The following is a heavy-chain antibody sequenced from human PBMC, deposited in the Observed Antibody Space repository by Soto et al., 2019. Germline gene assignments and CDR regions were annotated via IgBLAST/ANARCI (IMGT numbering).Heavy chain of an antibody. CDR3: ARDLSLWLARVFDY. V-gene: IGHV4-59*01. D-gene: IGHD6-19*01. CDR2: IYYSGST. J-gene: IGHJ4*02. Sequence: SETLSLTCTVSGGSISSYYWSWIRQPPGKGLEWIGYIYYSGSTNYNPSLKSRVTISVDTSKNQFSLKLSSVTAVDTAVYYCARDLSLWLARVFDYWGQGTLVTVSS. CDR1: GGSISSYY.